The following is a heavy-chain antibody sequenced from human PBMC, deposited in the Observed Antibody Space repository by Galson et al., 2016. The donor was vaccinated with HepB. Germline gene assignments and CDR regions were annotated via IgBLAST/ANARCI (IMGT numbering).Heavy chain of an antibody. Sequence: SLRLSCAASGFTFSTYAMSWVRQAPGKGLEWVAVISYDGSNKYYADSVKGRFTISRDNSKNTLYLQMNSLRAEDTAMYYCAKSPHSSGWGHVDPWGQGTLVIVSS. J-gene: IGHJ5*02. CDR3: AKSPHSSGWGHVDP. CDR2: ISYDGSNK. V-gene: IGHV3-30-3*02. D-gene: IGHD6-19*01. CDR1: GFTFSTYA.